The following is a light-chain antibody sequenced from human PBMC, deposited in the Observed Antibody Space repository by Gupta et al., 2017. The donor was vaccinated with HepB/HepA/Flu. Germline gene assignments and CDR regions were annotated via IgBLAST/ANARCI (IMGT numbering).Light chain of an antibody. J-gene: IGKJ1*01. CDR2: WAS. CDR1: QTDLYTYNNKNY. CDR3: QQYDTNPRT. V-gene: IGKV4-1*01. Sequence: DIVMTQSADSLAVSLCESLPINCKCSQTDLYTYNNKNYLGRHQQKLGLLPKLLMYWASARLSGVPDRFRGRGSVIDFTISISSMQAQDMTIYYCQQYDTNPRTFSQGTKVEIK.